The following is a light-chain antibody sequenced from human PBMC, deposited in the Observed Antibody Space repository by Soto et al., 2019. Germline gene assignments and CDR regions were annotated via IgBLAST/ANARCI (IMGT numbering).Light chain of an antibody. J-gene: IGKJ1*01. CDR1: QDIGND. CDR3: LQDYTYPWT. Sequence: IQMTQSPSSLSASVRDRVTITCRASQDIGNDLGWYQQKPGKAPNPLIYAASSLRSGVPSRFSGSGSGTHFTITINRLQAEDSATYFCLQDYTYPWTFGQGP. V-gene: IGKV1-6*02. CDR2: AAS.